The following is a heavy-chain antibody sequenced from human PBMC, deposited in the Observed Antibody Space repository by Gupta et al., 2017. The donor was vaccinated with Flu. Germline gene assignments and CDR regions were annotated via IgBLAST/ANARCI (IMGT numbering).Heavy chain of an antibody. J-gene: IGHJ4*02. Sequence: ELLSVVPGGGLVQPGGSLRLSCAAPGFTFGSHDMTGVRQAPGRGLEWVSFISSNPVTYYGDPVRGRFTISRDNAKHSLYLQMGGVGDEGTAVDYCARGHWDNWGQGTLVTVSS. CDR3: ARGHWDN. CDR2: ISSNPVT. V-gene: IGHV3-48*03. CDR1: GFTFGSHD.